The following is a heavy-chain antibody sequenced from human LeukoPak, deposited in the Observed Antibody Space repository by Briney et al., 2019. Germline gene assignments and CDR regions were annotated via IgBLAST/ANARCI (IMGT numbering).Heavy chain of an antibody. J-gene: IGHJ4*02. Sequence: ASVNVSCKPSGYTFTSYGISWVRPAPGQVRAWVGWISAYKGNTNYAQKPQGRVTMNTDTSTSTAYMELRSLRSDDTAVYYCAREIRSSGWYRHGGQGTLVTASS. CDR3: AREIRSSGWYRH. CDR2: ISAYKGNT. CDR1: GYTFTSYG. V-gene: IGHV1-18*01. D-gene: IGHD6-19*01.